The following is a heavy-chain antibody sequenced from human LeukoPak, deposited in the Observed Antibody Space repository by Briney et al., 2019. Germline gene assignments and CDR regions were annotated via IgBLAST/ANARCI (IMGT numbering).Heavy chain of an antibody. V-gene: IGHV4-59*11. CDR3: ARGGWSLDY. CDR1: GGSISGHY. CDR2: IYYSGNT. Sequence: SETLSLTCTVSGGSISGHYWSWIRQPPGKGLESFGYIYYSGNTNYSPSLKSRVTISVDTSKNQFSLTLTSVTAADTAVYYCARGGWSLDYWGQGTLVTVSS. D-gene: IGHD2-15*01. J-gene: IGHJ4*02.